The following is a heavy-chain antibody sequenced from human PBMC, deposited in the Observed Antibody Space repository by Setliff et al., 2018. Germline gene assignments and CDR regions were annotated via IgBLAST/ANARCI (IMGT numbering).Heavy chain of an antibody. V-gene: IGHV4-39*01. CDR2: VYYSGDT. CDR1: GGSISNSDYY. J-gene: IGHJ4*02. D-gene: IGHD7-27*01. CDR3: ARHRPNLPFDA. Sequence: PSETLSLTCSVSGGSISNSDYYWDWIRQPPGKGLEWIGIVYYSGDTYYIPSLLSRVTISVDTSKNQFSLKLSSVTAADTSVYFCARHRPNLPFDAWGQGALVTVSS.